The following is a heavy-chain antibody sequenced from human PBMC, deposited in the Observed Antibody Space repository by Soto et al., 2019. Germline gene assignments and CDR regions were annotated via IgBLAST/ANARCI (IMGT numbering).Heavy chain of an antibody. CDR3: ARDRPRVGYCSDGSCAFDP. Sequence: PSETLSLTCTVSGGSISSYYWSWIRQPPGKGLEWIGYVYYSGSTNYNPSLKSRVTISVDTSKNQFSLKLSSVTAADTAVYYCARDRPRVGYCSDGSCAFDPWGQGTLVTVS. CDR1: GGSISSYY. CDR2: VYYSGST. V-gene: IGHV4-59*01. D-gene: IGHD2-15*01. J-gene: IGHJ5*02.